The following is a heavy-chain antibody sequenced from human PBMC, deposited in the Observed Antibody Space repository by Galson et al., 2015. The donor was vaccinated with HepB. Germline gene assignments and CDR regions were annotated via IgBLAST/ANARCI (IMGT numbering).Heavy chain of an antibody. CDR2: IYSGGST. Sequence: SLRLSCAASGFTVSSNYMSWVRQAPGKGLEWVSVIYSGGSTSYADSVKGRFNISRDNSRDTLYLQMNSLRAEDTAVYYCARDLRGYYPNWGQGTLVTVSS. V-gene: IGHV3-66*01. CDR1: GFTVSSNY. D-gene: IGHD3-3*01. CDR3: ARDLRGYYPN. J-gene: IGHJ4*02.